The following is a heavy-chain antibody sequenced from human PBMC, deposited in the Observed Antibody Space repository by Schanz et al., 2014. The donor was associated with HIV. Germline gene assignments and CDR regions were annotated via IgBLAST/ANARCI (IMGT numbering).Heavy chain of an antibody. CDR1: GFSFSNFW. Sequence: EVRLVESGGGLVQSGGSLRLSCAASGFSFSNFWVTWVRQAPGKRLEWVANIKQDESEKYYADSVKGRFTISRDNAKNSLYLQMNSLRDDDTAVYYCARQYDYWGRGTLVTVSS. J-gene: IGHJ4*02. CDR2: IKQDESEK. CDR3: ARQYDY. V-gene: IGHV3-7*01.